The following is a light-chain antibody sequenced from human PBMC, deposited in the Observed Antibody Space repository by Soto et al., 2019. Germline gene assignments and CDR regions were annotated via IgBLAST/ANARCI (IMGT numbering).Light chain of an antibody. CDR3: MQGTHWPIT. V-gene: IGKV2-30*01. CDR1: QSLLYSSNNKNY. Sequence: SPDTLSLSLGERATFTCKSSQSLLYSSNNKNYFSWFQQRPGRSPRRLIYKVSNRDSGVPARFSGSGSGTDFALKISRVEAEDVGVYYCMQGTHWPITFGQGTRLEIK. J-gene: IGKJ5*01. CDR2: KVS.